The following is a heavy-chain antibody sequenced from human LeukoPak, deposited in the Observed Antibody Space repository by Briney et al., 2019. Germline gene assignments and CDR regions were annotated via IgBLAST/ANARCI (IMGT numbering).Heavy chain of an antibody. CDR2: ISYDGSNK. V-gene: IGHV3-30-3*01. J-gene: IGHJ4*02. CDR1: GFTFRSYA. CDR3: AGSGLREETNMRSMLVVY. D-gene: IGHD3-22*01. Sequence: GRSLRLFCASSGFTFRSYAMHWVRQAPGKGLEGVAVISYDGSNKYYADSVKGRFTISRDNSNNKLYLQMKSLRVEGTAVYYCAGSGLREETNMRSMLVVYWGQGTLVTVSS.